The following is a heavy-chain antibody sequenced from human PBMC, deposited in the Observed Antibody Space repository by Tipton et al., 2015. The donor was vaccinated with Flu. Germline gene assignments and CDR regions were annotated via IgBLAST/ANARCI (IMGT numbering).Heavy chain of an antibody. Sequence: SLRLSCAASGFTFSSYGMHWVRQAPGKGLEWVAVIWYDGSNKYYADSVKGRFTISRDNSKNTLYLQMNSLRAEDTAVYYCARDYPGIAAADLFDYWGQGTLVTVSS. CDR2: IWYDGSNK. V-gene: IGHV3-33*01. D-gene: IGHD6-13*01. J-gene: IGHJ4*02. CDR3: ARDYPGIAAADLFDY. CDR1: GFTFSSYG.